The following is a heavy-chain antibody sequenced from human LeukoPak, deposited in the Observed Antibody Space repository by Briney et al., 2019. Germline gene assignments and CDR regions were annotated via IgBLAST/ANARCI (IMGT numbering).Heavy chain of an antibody. D-gene: IGHD3-3*01. CDR3: ARDHSDISISGEIINGNWYFDL. V-gene: IGHV3-33*01. CDR1: GFTFSSYG. J-gene: IGHJ2*01. CDR2: IWYDGSNK. Sequence: GGSLRLSCAASGFTFSSYGMHWVRQAPGKGLEWVAVIWYDGSNKYYADSVKGRFTISRDNAKNSLYLQMNSLRTEDTAVYFCARDHSDISISGEIINGNWYFDLWGRGTLVTVSS.